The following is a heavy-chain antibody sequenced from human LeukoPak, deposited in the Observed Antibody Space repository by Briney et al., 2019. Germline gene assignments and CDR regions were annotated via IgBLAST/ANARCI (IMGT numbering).Heavy chain of an antibody. CDR2: INHSGST. D-gene: IGHD3-10*01. CDR3: ARQAGSKRDFDY. J-gene: IGHJ4*02. Sequence: SETLSLTCAVYGGSFSGYYWSWIRQPPGKGLEWIGEINHSGSTNYNPSLKSRVTISVDTSKNQFSLKLSSVTAADTAVYYCARQAGSKRDFDYWGQGTLVTVSS. CDR1: GGSFSGYY. V-gene: IGHV4-34*01.